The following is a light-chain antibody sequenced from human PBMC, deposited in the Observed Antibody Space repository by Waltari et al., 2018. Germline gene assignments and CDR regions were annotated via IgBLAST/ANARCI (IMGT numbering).Light chain of an antibody. V-gene: IGLV2-23*01. CDR1: SSDVGSYNL. CDR3: WSYAGSSTCV. CDR2: EGS. J-gene: IGLJ3*02. Sequence: QSALTQPASVSGSPGQSITISCTGTSSDVGSYNLVSWYQQHPGKAPKLMIYEGSKRPSGVSNRCSGTKAGNTASLTISGLQAEDEADYYCWSYAGSSTCVFGGGTKLTVL.